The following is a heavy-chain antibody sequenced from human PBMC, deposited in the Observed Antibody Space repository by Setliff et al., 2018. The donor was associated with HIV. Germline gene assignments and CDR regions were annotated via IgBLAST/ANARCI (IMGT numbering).Heavy chain of an antibody. D-gene: IGHD6-13*01. Sequence: SETLSLTCSVSGASISSYYWSWIRQPPGKGLEWIGYISPTGNTNYNPSLKSRVSISMDTSKNQFSLKLHSVTAADTAIYYCARQSTVAAAGFDFWGQGTLVTVSS. J-gene: IGHJ4*02. V-gene: IGHV4-4*09. CDR1: GASISSYY. CDR2: ISPTGNT. CDR3: ARQSTVAAAGFDF.